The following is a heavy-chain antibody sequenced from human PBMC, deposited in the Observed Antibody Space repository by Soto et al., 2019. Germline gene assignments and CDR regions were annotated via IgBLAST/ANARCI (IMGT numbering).Heavy chain of an antibody. J-gene: IGHJ6*02. CDR2: ISTDSGRT. D-gene: IGHD6-6*01. Sequence: QVQLVQSGPEMKKPGASVRVSCKVSGYTLSNNGLSWVRQAPGQRFEWLGWISTDSGRTNYAQKFRGRVSMTTDTSTGTAYMELTNLRSDDTAVYYCVRDDGGLVRYYYHGWDVWGQGTTVTVTS. V-gene: IGHV1-18*04. CDR3: VRDDGGLVRYYYHGWDV. CDR1: GYTLSNNG.